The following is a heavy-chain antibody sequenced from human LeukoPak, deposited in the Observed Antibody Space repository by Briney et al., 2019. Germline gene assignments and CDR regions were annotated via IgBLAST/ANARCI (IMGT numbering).Heavy chain of an antibody. CDR1: GGSMSTYY. CDR3: ARGGSSSWRIGYYFDF. Sequence: PSETLSLTCTVSGGSMSTYYWSWIRQTPGKGLEWIGFIYSSGSTNYNPSLKSRVTISVDTSKNQFSLKLRYVTDADTAVYHCARGGSSSWRIGYYFDFWGQGALITVSS. D-gene: IGHD6-13*01. J-gene: IGHJ4*02. CDR2: IYSSGST. V-gene: IGHV4-59*01.